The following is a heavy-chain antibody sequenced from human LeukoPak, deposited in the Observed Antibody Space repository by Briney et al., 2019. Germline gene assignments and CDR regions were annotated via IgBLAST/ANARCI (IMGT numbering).Heavy chain of an antibody. CDR2: IYHSGST. J-gene: IGHJ4*02. CDR3: ARLDYGDYYFDY. V-gene: IGHV4-38-2*01. CDR1: GYSISSGYY. Sequence: SETLSLTCAVSGYSISSGYYWGWIRQPPGKGLEWIGSIYHSGSTYYNPSLKSRVTISVDMSKNQFSLKLSSVTAADTAVYYCARLDYGDYYFDYWGQGTLVTVSS. D-gene: IGHD4-17*01.